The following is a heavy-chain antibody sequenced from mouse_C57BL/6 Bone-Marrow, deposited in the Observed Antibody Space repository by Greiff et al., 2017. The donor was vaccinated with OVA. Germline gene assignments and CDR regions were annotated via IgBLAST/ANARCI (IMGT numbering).Heavy chain of an antibody. V-gene: IGHV1-19*01. Sequence: VQLQQSGPVLVKPGASVKMSCKASGYTFTDYYMYWVKQSHGKSLEWIGVINPYNGGTSYNQKFKGKATLTVDKSSSTAYMELNSMTTEDSAVYYCARCRVWYHWYFDVWGTGTTVTVSS. CDR2: INPYNGGT. CDR1: GYTFTDYY. D-gene: IGHD2-10*02. J-gene: IGHJ1*03. CDR3: ARCRVWYHWYFDV.